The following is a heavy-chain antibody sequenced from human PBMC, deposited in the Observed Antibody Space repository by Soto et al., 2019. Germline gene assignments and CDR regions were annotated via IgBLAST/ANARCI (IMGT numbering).Heavy chain of an antibody. D-gene: IGHD6-19*01. CDR1: GFTFSSYG. J-gene: IGHJ5*02. CDR3: ARDRGIAVALNWFDP. Sequence: PGGSLRLSCAASGFTFSSYGMHWVRQAPGKGLEWVAVIWYDGSNKYYADSVKCRFTISRDNSKNTLYLQMNSLRAEDTAVYYCARDRGIAVALNWFDPWGQGTLVTVSS. V-gene: IGHV3-33*01. CDR2: IWYDGSNK.